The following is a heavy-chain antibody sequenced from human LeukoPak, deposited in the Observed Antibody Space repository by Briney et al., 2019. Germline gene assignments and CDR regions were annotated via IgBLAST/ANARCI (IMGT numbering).Heavy chain of an antibody. CDR1: GGSFSGYY. V-gene: IGHV4-34*01. D-gene: IGHD3-10*01. J-gene: IGHJ4*02. Sequence: PSETLSLTCAVYGGSFSGYYWSWIRQPPGKGLEWIGEISHSGSTNYNPSLKSRVTMSVDTSKNQFSLKLSSVTAADTAVYYCARGSGYYGSGSYRGRYFDYWGQGTLVTVSS. CDR2: ISHSGST. CDR3: ARGSGYYGSGSYRGRYFDY.